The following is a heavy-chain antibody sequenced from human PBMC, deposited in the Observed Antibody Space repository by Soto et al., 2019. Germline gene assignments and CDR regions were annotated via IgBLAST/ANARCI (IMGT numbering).Heavy chain of an antibody. CDR2: ISSSSSTI. V-gene: IGHV3-48*01. Sequence: EVQLVESGGGLVQPGGSLRLSCAASGFTFSSYSMNWVRQAPGKGLEWVSYISSSSSTIYYADSVKGRFTISRDNAKNSLYLQMNSLRAEDTAVYYCARDASKYDYIWGSYRHDYWGQGTLVTVSS. D-gene: IGHD3-16*02. CDR1: GFTFSSYS. CDR3: ARDASKYDYIWGSYRHDY. J-gene: IGHJ4*02.